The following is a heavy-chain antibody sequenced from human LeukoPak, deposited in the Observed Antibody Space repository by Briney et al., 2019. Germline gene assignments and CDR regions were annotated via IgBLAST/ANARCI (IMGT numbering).Heavy chain of an antibody. CDR3: ARDTGWYFDL. J-gene: IGHJ2*01. D-gene: IGHD4-17*01. CDR1: GCASSGDS. V-gene: IGHV3-74*01. Sequence: ALGSLRLSCAAPGCASSGDSTHWGSHRHPQGQVWVSRITGDGSSTTYADSVKGRFTISRDNAKNTLYLQMISLRAEDTAVYYCARDTGWYFDLWGRGTLVTVSS. CDR2: ITGDGSST.